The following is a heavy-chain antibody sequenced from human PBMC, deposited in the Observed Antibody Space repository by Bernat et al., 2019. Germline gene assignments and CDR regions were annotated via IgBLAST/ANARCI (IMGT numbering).Heavy chain of an antibody. V-gene: IGHV4-4*02. CDR1: GGSISSSNW. J-gene: IGHJ6*02. D-gene: IGHD3-3*01. CDR3: ARAGFWSGYLPPYYYYYGMDV. CDR2: IYHSGST. Sequence: QVQLQESGPGLVKPSGTLSLTCAVSGGSISSSNWWSWVRQPPGKGLEWIGEIYHSGSTNYNPSLKSRVTISVDKSKNQCSLKLSSVTAADTAVYYCARAGFWSGYLPPYYYYYGMDVWGQGTTVTVSS.